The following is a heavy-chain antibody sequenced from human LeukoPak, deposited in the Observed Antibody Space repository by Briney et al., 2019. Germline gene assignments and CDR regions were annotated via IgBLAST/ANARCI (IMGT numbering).Heavy chain of an antibody. J-gene: IGHJ4*02. CDR3: ARVGSVAAVGDY. CDR1: GYTFTSYF. V-gene: IGHV1-46*01. D-gene: IGHD6-19*01. Sequence: ASVKVSCKTSGYTFTSYFVFWVRQAPGQGLEWRGIINPTGGATTYGQQFQGRVTMTRDMSTSTIYMELSSLRSEDSAMYYCARVGSVAAVGDYWGQGTLFTVSS. CDR2: INPTGGAT.